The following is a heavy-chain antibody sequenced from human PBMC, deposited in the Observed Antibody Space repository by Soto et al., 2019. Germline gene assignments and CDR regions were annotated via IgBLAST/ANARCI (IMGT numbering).Heavy chain of an antibody. CDR2: IYYSGST. CDR1: GGSISSYY. CDR3: ARSLYCITTTCAIAHWFDP. Sequence: SETLSLTCTVSGGSISSYYWSWIRQPPGKGPEWIGYIYYSGSTYYNPSLQSRVTISLDTSKNQFSLKLSSVTAADTAVYYCARSLYCITTTCAIAHWFDPWGQGTLVTVSS. D-gene: IGHD2-2*01. V-gene: IGHV4-59*06. J-gene: IGHJ5*02.